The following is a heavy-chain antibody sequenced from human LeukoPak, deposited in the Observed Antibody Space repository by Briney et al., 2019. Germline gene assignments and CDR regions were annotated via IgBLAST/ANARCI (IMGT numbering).Heavy chain of an antibody. CDR2: ISYDGSNK. V-gene: IGHV3-30*18. D-gene: IGHD6-25*01. Sequence: GRSLRLSCAASGFTFSSYGMHWVRQAPGKGLEWVAVISYDGSNKYYADSVKGRFTISRDNSKNTLFLQIHSLRAEDTAVYYCAKDPSGAWLFEHWGQGTLVTVSS. J-gene: IGHJ4*02. CDR1: GFTFSSYG. CDR3: AKDPSGAWLFEH.